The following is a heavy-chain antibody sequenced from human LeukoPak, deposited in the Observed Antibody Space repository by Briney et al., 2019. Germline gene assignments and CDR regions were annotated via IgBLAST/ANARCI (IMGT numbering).Heavy chain of an antibody. D-gene: IGHD3-10*01. CDR3: ARHMVRGNHAFDI. J-gene: IGHJ3*02. Sequence: SETLSLTCTVSGGSISSYYWSWIRQPPGKGLEWIGYIYYSGSTNYNPSLKSRVTISVDTSKNQFSLKLSPVTAADTAVYYCARHMVRGNHAFDIWGQGTMVTVSS. CDR1: GGSISSYY. CDR2: IYYSGST. V-gene: IGHV4-59*08.